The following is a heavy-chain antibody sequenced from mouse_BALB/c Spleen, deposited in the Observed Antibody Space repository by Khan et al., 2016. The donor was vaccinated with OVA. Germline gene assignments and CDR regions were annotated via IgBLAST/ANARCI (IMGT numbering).Heavy chain of an antibody. CDR1: GYTFTTYY. CDR2: IYPGNVNT. V-gene: IGHV1S56*01. D-gene: IGHD2-4*01. J-gene: IGHJ4*01. Sequence: QVQLQQPGPELVKPGASVRISCKASGYTFTTYYLHWVKQRPGQGLEWIGWIYPGNVNTKYNERFKGKATLTADKSSSTAYMHLSSLTSEDSAVFFCARDDYFVGDAMDYWGQGTSVTVSS. CDR3: ARDDYFVGDAMDY.